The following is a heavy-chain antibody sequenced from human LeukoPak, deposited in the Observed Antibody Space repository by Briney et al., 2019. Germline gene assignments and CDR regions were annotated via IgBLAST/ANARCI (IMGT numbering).Heavy chain of an antibody. Sequence: SETLSLTCTVSGGSISDYYWSWIRQPPGKGLEWIGYIYYTGGPNYNPSLKSRVTISVDTSKNQFSLRLSSVTAADTAVYYCARHVQDLGIKVWGQGTTVTVSS. CDR1: GGSISDYY. CDR3: ARHVQDLGIKV. V-gene: IGHV4-59*08. CDR2: IYYTGGP. J-gene: IGHJ6*02.